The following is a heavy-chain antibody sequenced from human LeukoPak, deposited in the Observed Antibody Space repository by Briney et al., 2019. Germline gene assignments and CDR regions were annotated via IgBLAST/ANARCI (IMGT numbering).Heavy chain of an antibody. V-gene: IGHV4-59*01. CDR1: GGSIISYY. CDR2: IYYSGST. D-gene: IGHD1-1*01. CDR3: ARDPTGNYNWFDP. J-gene: IGHJ5*02. Sequence: SETLSLTCTVSGGSIISYYWSWIRQPPGKGLEWIGYIYYSGSTNYNPSLKSRVTISVDTSKNQFSLKLSSVTAADTAVYCCARDPTGNYNWFDPWGQGTLVTVSS.